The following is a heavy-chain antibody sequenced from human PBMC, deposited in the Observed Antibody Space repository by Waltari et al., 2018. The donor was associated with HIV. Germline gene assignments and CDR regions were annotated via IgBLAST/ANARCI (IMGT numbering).Heavy chain of an antibody. V-gene: IGHV3-23*04. J-gene: IGHJ4*02. Sequence: EVQLVVSGGGLVQPGGSLRLSCAASGFTFRSYARGLVPQAPGKGLEWVSAISGSGGSTYYADSVKGRFTISRDNSKNTLYLQMNSLRAEDTAVYYCAKDMFLPYYDSSGYWGQGTLVTVSS. CDR3: AKDMFLPYYDSSGY. CDR2: ISGSGGST. D-gene: IGHD3-22*01. CDR1: GFTFRSYA.